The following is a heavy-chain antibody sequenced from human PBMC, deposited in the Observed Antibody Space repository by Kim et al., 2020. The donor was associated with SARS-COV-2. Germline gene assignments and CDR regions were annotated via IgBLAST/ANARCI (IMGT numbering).Heavy chain of an antibody. CDR3: ARWQQLPDWFDP. Sequence: SETLSLTCTVSGGSISSYYWSWIRQPPGKGLEWIGYIYSSGSTNYNPSLKSRVTILVDTSKNQFSLKLRSVTAADTAVYYCARWQQLPDWFDPWGQGTLVTVSS. CDR2: IYSSGST. CDR1: GGSISSYY. J-gene: IGHJ5*02. V-gene: IGHV4-59*01. D-gene: IGHD5-12*01.